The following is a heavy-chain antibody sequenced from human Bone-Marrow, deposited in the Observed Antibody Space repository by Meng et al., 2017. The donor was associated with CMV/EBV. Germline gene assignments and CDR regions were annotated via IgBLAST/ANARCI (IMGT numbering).Heavy chain of an antibody. CDR1: GGSISSGDYY. D-gene: IGHD3-9*01. CDR2: IYYSGST. CDR3: ARTGYFKESWFDP. V-gene: IGHV4-30-4*08. Sequence: SETLSLTCTVSGGSISSGDYYWSWIRQPPGKGLEWIGYIYYSGSTYYNPSLKSRVTISVDTSKNQFSLKLSSVTAADTAVYYCARTGYFKESWFDPWGQGTLVTVSS. J-gene: IGHJ5*02.